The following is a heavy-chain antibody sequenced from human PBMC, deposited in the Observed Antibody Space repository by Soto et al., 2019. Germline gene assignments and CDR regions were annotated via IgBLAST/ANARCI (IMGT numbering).Heavy chain of an antibody. CDR2: ISSNGGST. CDR3: ARLFIGYCSGGGCYDY. V-gene: IGHV3-64*01. J-gene: IGHJ4*02. D-gene: IGHD2-15*01. CDR1: GFTFSSYS. Sequence: GGSLRLSCAASGFTFSSYSMHWVRQAPGKGLEYVSAISSNGGSTYYANSVKGRFTISRDNSKNTLYLQMGSLRAEDMAVYYCARLFIGYCSGGGCYDYWGQGTLVTVSS.